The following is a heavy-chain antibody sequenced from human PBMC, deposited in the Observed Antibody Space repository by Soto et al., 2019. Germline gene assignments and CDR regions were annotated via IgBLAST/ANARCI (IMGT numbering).Heavy chain of an antibody. J-gene: IGHJ3*02. V-gene: IGHV4-31*03. Sequence: SETLSLTCTVSGGSISSGGYYWSWIRQHPGKGLEWIGYIYYSGSTYYNPSLKSRVTISVDTSKNQFSLKLSSVTAADTAVYYCARAHYDILTGYYRTSPSDAFDIWGQGTMVTVSS. CDR2: IYYSGST. CDR3: ARAHYDILTGYYRTSPSDAFDI. D-gene: IGHD3-9*01. CDR1: GGSISSGGYY.